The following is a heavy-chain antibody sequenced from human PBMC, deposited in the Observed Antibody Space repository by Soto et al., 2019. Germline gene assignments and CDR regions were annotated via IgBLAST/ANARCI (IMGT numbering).Heavy chain of an antibody. CDR3: ARGGSGWYVYYYYGMDV. V-gene: IGHV1-69*01. J-gene: IGHJ6*04. CDR1: GGTFSSYA. CDR2: IIPIFGTA. D-gene: IGHD6-19*01. Sequence: QVQLVQSGAEVKKPGSSVKVSCKASGGTFSSYAISWVRQAPGQGLEWMGGIIPIFGTANYAQKFQGRVTITADESTSTAYMELSSLRSEDTDVYYCARGGSGWYVYYYYGMDVWGEATTVNVYS.